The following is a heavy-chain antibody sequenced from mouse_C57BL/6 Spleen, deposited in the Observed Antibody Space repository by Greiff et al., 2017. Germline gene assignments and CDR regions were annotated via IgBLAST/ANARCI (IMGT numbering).Heavy chain of an antibody. J-gene: IGHJ3*01. CDR1: GYTFTSYW. CDR3: AREGNGYGAWLAY. D-gene: IGHD2-2*01. CDR2: IEPNSGGT. V-gene: IGHV1-72*01. Sequence: QVQLQQPGAELVKPGASVKLSCKASGYTFTSYWMQWVKQRPGRGLEWMGRIEPNSGGTKYNEKFKSKATLTGDKPASPAFMQLSSLTSEDSAVYNCAREGNGYGAWLAYWGQGTLVTVSA.